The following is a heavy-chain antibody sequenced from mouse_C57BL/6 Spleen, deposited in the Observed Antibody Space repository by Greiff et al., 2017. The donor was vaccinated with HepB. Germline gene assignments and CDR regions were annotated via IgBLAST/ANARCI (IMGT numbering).Heavy chain of an antibody. CDR3: ARGEYSNTWFAY. CDR1: GYTFTSYW. V-gene: IGHV1-55*01. J-gene: IGHJ3*01. Sequence: QVQLQQSGAELVKPGASVKMSCKASGYTFTSYWITWVKQRPGQGLEWIGDIYPGSGSTNYNEKFKSKATLTVDTSSSTAYMQLSSLTSEDSAVYYCARGEYSNTWFAYWGQGTLVTVSA. D-gene: IGHD2-5*01. CDR2: IYPGSGST.